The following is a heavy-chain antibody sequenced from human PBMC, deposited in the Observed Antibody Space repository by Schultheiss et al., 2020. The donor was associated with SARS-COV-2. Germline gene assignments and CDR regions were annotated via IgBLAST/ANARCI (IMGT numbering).Heavy chain of an antibody. Sequence: GGSLRLSCAASGFTFSSFAMSWVRQAPGKGLEWVSGISGSGDSTYYADSVKGRFTMSRDNSKNTLYLQMNSLRAEDTAVYYCAKDGYDYIWGSYRYNEYWGQGTLVTVSS. CDR3: AKDGYDYIWGSYRYNEY. CDR1: GFTFSSFA. D-gene: IGHD3-16*02. V-gene: IGHV3-23*01. CDR2: ISGSGDST. J-gene: IGHJ4*02.